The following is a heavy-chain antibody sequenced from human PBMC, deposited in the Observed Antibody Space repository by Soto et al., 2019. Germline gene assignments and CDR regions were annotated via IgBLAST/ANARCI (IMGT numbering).Heavy chain of an antibody. CDR1: GFTFSTYA. J-gene: IGHJ5*02. CDR2: IRDSGGIT. D-gene: IGHD4-17*01. Sequence: GGSLRLSCAASGFTFSTYAMNWVRQAPGKGLEWVSTIRDSGGITKYADSVKGRFTISRDNSKNTLYLQMNSLRAEDTAVYYCAKSSVTGEFDPWGQGTLVTVSS. CDR3: AKSSVTGEFDP. V-gene: IGHV3-23*01.